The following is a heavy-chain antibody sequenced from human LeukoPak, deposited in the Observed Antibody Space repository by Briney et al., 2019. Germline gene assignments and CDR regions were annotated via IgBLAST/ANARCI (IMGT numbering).Heavy chain of an antibody. V-gene: IGHV6-1*01. CDR1: GDILSSNSAA. Sequence: SQTLSLTCAISGDILSSNSAAWNWIRQSPSRGLEWLARTYYRSNWYNDYAVSVKSRITINPDTSKNQFSLQLNSVTPEDTAVYYCARDAGSGASNFDYWGQGTLVTVSS. J-gene: IGHJ4*02. D-gene: IGHD3-10*01. CDR2: TYYRSNWYN. CDR3: ARDAGSGASNFDY.